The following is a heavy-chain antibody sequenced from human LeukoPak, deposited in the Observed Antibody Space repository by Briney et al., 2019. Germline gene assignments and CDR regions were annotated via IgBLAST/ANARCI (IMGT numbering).Heavy chain of an antibody. D-gene: IGHD3-22*01. J-gene: IGHJ4*02. Sequence: SETLSLTXAVYGGSFSGYYWSWIRQPPGKGLEWIGEINHSGSTNYNPSLKSRVTISVDTSKNLFSLKLSSVTAADTAVYYCAIGSWDYYDSSGYPHLDYWGQGTLVTVSS. CDR2: INHSGST. CDR3: AIGSWDYYDSSGYPHLDY. CDR1: GGSFSGYY. V-gene: IGHV4-34*01.